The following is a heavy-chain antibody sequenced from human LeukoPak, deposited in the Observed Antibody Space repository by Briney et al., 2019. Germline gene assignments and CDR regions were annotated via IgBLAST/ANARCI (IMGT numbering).Heavy chain of an antibody. D-gene: IGHD3-3*01. CDR2: INSDGSST. J-gene: IGHJ3*02. CDR1: GFTFSSYW. V-gene: IGHV3-74*01. CDR3: ARGGNSYYDFWSGPSDAFDI. Sequence: PGGSLRLSSAASGFTFSSYWMHWVRQAPGKGLVWVSRINSDGSSTSYADSVKGRFTISRDNAKNTLYLQMNSLRAEDTAVYYCARGGNSYYDFWSGPSDAFDIWGQGTMVTVSS.